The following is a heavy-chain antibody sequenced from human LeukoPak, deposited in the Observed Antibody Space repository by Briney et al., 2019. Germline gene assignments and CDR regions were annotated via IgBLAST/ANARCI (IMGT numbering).Heavy chain of an antibody. CDR3: ARSSRSSGASWFDP. CDR1: EFTFSLYA. V-gene: IGHV3-64*01. J-gene: IGHJ5*02. CDR2: ISSDGGST. D-gene: IGHD6-6*01. Sequence: GGSLRLSCAASEFTFSLYAMHWVRQAPGKGLEYVSAISSDGGSTYYENSVKGRFTISRDNSKNTLYLQMGSLRTEDTAVYYCARSSRSSGASWFDPWGQGTLVTVSS.